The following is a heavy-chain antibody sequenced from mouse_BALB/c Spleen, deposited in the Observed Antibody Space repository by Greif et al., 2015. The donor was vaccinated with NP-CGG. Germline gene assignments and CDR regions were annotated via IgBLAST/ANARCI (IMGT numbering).Heavy chain of an antibody. Sequence: QVQLQQSGAEMAKPGASVKMSCKASGYTFTSYWMHWVKQRPGQGLEWIGYINPSTGYTEYNQKFKDKATLTADKSSSTAYMQLSSLTCEDSAVYYCARPRWTYWGQGNLVTVSA. V-gene: IGHV1-7*01. CDR1: GYTFTSYW. CDR2: INPSTGYT. J-gene: IGHJ3*01. CDR3: ARPRWTY.